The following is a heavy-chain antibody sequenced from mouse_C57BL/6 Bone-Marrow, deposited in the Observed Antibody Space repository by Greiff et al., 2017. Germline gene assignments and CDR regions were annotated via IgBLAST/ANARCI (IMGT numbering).Heavy chain of an antibody. D-gene: IGHD3-1*01. CDR1: GYTFTSYW. Sequence: QVQLQQPGAELVKPGASVKLSCKASGYTFTSYWMQWVKQRPGQGLEWIGEIDPSDSYTNYNQKFKGKATLTVDTSSRTAYMQLSSLTSEDSAVYYCARSGGYFDVWGTGTTVTVSS. J-gene: IGHJ1*03. V-gene: IGHV1-50*01. CDR3: ARSGGYFDV. CDR2: IDPSDSYT.